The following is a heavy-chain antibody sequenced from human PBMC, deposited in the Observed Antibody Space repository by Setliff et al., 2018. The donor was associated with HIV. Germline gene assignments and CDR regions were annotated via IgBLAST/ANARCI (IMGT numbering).Heavy chain of an antibody. D-gene: IGHD1-7*01. J-gene: IGHJ4*02. CDR3: ARSYITGTNFDF. Sequence: PSETLSLTCTVSGGSISSRDYYWGWIRQPPGKGLEWIGSVYYSGGTYYNPSLKSRVTISVDTSKNHFSLKLSSVTAADTAVYYCARSYITGTNFDFWGQGTLVTVSS. CDR1: GGSISSRDYY. V-gene: IGHV4-39*02. CDR2: VYYSGGT.